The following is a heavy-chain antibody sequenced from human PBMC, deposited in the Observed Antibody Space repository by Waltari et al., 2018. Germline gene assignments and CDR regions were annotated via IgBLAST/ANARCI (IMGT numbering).Heavy chain of an antibody. CDR1: GLTFSSYW. CDR3: ATCYYYDSSGNYYVSDY. CDR2: INSDGSST. Sequence: EVQLVESGGGLVQPGGSLRLSCAASGLTFSSYWMHWVRQAPGKGLVWVARINSDGSSTSYADSVKGRFTISRDNAKNTLYLQMNSLRAEDTAVYYCATCYYYDSSGNYYVSDYWGQGTLVTVSS. D-gene: IGHD3-22*01. V-gene: IGHV3-74*01. J-gene: IGHJ4*02.